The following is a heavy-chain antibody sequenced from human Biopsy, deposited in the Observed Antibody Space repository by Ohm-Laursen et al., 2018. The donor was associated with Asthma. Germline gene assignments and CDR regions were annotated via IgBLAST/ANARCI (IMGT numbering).Heavy chain of an antibody. CDR3: ARATSTWSQSGPHYFDH. CDR1: PGSINDYY. CDR2: VHSTGST. D-gene: IGHD6-13*01. Sequence: SETLSLTYTVSPGSINDYYWNWIRQFPGKGLEWIGYVHSTGSTRFNPPLKSRLTISVDTSVDQVSLKLTSVTAADTAVYYCARATSTWSQSGPHYFDHWGQGTLVTVSS. V-gene: IGHV4-59*01. J-gene: IGHJ4*02.